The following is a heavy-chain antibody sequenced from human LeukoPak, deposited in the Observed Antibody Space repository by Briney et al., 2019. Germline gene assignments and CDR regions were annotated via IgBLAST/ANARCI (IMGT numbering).Heavy chain of an antibody. V-gene: IGHV3-23*01. Sequence: GGSLRLSCAVSGFTFSSYAMSWVRQAPGKGLQWVSVISASGGSTYYADSVKGRFTISRDNAKNSLYLQMNSLRAEDTAVYYCARVLVVVAAHPFDYWGQGTLVTVSS. CDR3: ARVLVVVAAHPFDY. CDR2: ISASGGST. D-gene: IGHD2-15*01. J-gene: IGHJ4*02. CDR1: GFTFSSYA.